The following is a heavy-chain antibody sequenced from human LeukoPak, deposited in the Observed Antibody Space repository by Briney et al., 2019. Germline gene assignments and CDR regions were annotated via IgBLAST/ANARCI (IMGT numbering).Heavy chain of an antibody. CDR2: IIPILGIA. Sequence: SVKVSCKASGDTFSSYAISWVRQAPGQGLEWMGRIIPILGIANYAQKFQGRVTITADKSTSTAYMELSSLRSEDTAVYYCARRSQYTAKNDYWGQGTLVTVSS. CDR1: GDTFSSYA. CDR3: ARRSQYTAKNDY. J-gene: IGHJ4*02. V-gene: IGHV1-69*04. D-gene: IGHD5-18*01.